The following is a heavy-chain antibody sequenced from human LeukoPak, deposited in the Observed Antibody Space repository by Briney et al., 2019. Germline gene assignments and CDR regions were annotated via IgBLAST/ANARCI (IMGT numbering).Heavy chain of an antibody. CDR1: GFTVRSNY. Sequence: GGSLRLSCAASGFTVRSNYMNWVRQAPGKGLEWVSVIYSGGSTYYADSVKGRFTTSRDNSKNTLYLQMNSLRAEDTAVYYCAREGTWSYYYDYWGQGTLVTVSS. V-gene: IGHV3-66*01. D-gene: IGHD1-26*01. J-gene: IGHJ4*02. CDR3: AREGTWSYYYDY. CDR2: IYSGGST.